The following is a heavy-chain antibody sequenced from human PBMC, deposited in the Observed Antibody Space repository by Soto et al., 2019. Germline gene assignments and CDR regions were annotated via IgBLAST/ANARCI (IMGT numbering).Heavy chain of an antibody. CDR3: ARVVARVGYFDY. V-gene: IGHV4-31*03. CDR2: IYYSGST. Sequence: SETLSLTCTVSGGSISSGGYYWSWIRQHPGKGLEWIGYIYYSGSTYYNPSLKSRVTISVDTSKNQFSLKLSSVTAADTAVYYCARVVARVGYFDYWGQGTLVTVSP. J-gene: IGHJ4*02. D-gene: IGHD2-15*01. CDR1: GGSISSGGYY.